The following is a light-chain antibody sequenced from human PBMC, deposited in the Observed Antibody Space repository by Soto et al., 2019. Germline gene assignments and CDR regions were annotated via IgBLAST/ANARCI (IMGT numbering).Light chain of an antibody. V-gene: IGKV3-20*01. CDR2: SAS. J-gene: IGKJ3*01. CDR3: QPCYGSLLT. CDR1: QSISSTA. Sequence: EIVLTQSPGTLSLSPGERATLSCRASQSISSTALAWYQQKPGQAHRHLIHSASSRASGIPAVFSGSGSGTDFSLTISRLEPEDFAVYYFQPCYGSLLTFGPRTKVHIK.